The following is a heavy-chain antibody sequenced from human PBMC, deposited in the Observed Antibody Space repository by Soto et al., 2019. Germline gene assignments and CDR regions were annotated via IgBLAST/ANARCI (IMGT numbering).Heavy chain of an antibody. CDR1: GFTFSSYG. D-gene: IGHD6-6*01. CDR2: ISYDGSNK. Sequence: GGSLRLCCAASGFTFSSYGMHWVRQAPGKGLAWVAVISYDGSNKYYADSVKGRFTISRDNSKNTLYLQPNSLRAEDTAVYYCEKDYSSSYNWIDPWGQGTVVTVSS. V-gene: IGHV3-30*18. CDR3: EKDYSSSYNWIDP. J-gene: IGHJ5*02.